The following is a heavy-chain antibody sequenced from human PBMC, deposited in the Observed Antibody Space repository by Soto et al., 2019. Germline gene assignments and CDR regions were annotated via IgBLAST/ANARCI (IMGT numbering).Heavy chain of an antibody. V-gene: IGHV1-8*01. Sequence: ASVKVSCKASGYTFTSYDINWVRQATGQGLEWMGWMNPNSGNTGYAQKFQGRVTMTRNTSISTAYMELSSLRSEDTAVYYCARGRDRIVVVPAAIIDWFDPWGQGTLVTVSS. CDR3: ARGRDRIVVVPAAIIDWFDP. D-gene: IGHD2-2*02. J-gene: IGHJ5*02. CDR1: GYTFTSYD. CDR2: MNPNSGNT.